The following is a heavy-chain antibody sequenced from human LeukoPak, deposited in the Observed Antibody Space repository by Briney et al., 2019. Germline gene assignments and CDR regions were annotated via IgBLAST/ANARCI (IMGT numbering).Heavy chain of an antibody. V-gene: IGHV3-30*02. Sequence: GGSLRLSCEASGFTFSSYGMQWVRRAPGKGLEWVAFIRYDGSKKYYTDSVKGRFTISRDNTKNTLYLQMNSLRAEDTAVYYCAKGGYAYDSSGHNYLEYWGQGTLVTVSS. J-gene: IGHJ4*02. CDR1: GFTFSSYG. CDR2: IRYDGSKK. CDR3: AKGGYAYDSSGHNYLEY. D-gene: IGHD3-22*01.